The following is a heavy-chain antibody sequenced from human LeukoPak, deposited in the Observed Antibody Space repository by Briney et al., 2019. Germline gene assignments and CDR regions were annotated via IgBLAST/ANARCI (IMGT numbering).Heavy chain of an antibody. D-gene: IGHD1-1*01. Sequence: ASVKVSCKVYAYTLTELSMQWERQAPGKGLEWKGGFDPEDGETIYAQKFQGRVTMTEDTSTDTAYMELSSLRSEDTAVYYCATLTVQRDDAFDIWGQGTMVTVSS. CDR1: AYTLTELS. CDR2: FDPEDGET. V-gene: IGHV1-24*01. J-gene: IGHJ3*02. CDR3: ATLTVQRDDAFDI.